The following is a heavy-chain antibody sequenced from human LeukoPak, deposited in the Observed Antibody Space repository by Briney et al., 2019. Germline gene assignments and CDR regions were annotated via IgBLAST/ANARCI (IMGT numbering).Heavy chain of an antibody. CDR2: INHSGST. V-gene: IGHV4-34*01. J-gene: IGHJ6*02. CDR1: GVSFSGHY. CDR3: ARGPLAAAGTLTNYYYGMDV. Sequence: SETLSLTCAVYGVSFSGHYWSWVRQPPGKGLEWIGEINHSGSTNYNLSLKSRVTISVDTSKNQFSLKLSSVTAADTAVYYCARGPLAAAGTLTNYYYGMDVWGQGTTVTVSS. D-gene: IGHD6-13*01.